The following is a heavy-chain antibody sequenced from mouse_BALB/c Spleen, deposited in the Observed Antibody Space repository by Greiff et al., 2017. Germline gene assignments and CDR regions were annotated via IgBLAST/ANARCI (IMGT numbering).Heavy chain of an antibody. Sequence: QVQLQQSGAELARPGASVKLSCKASGYTFTSYWMQWVKQRPGQGLEWIGAIYPGDGDTRYTQKFKGKATLTADKSSSTAYMQLSSLASEDSAVYYCASHDYHFDYWGQGTTLTVSA. CDR2: IYPGDGDT. V-gene: IGHV1-87*01. CDR1: GYTFTSYW. J-gene: IGHJ2*01. CDR3: ASHDYHFDY. D-gene: IGHD2-4*01.